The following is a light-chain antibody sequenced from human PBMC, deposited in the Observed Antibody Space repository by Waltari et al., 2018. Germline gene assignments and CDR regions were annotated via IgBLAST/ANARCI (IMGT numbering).Light chain of an antibody. V-gene: IGLV2-23*02. J-gene: IGLJ3*02. CDR3: CSYAGRSTLV. Sequence: QSALTQPASVSGSPGQSITISCTGTSSDVGASNLISWYQQHPGKAPTLMIYGVNKRPAGVSNRCSGSKSDNTASLTIPGLQAEDEADYYCCSYAGRSTLVFGGGTNLTVL. CDR2: GVN. CDR1: SSDVGASNL.